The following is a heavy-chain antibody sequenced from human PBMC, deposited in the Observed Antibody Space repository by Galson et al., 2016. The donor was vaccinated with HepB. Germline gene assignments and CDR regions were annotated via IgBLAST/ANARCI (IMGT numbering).Heavy chain of an antibody. CDR2: TTGDASTT. CDR3: ARVSYCTSTTCRRRGIGVDV. CDR1: GFTFHTHW. Sequence: SLRLSCAASGFTFHTHWMDWVRQTPGKGLVWVSRTTGDASTTNYAASVKGRFTITRDNAKNTLYRQMNSLRAEDTAVYYCARVSYCTSTTCRRRGIGVDVWGHGTTVTVSS. D-gene: IGHD2/OR15-2a*01. J-gene: IGHJ6*02. V-gene: IGHV3-74*01.